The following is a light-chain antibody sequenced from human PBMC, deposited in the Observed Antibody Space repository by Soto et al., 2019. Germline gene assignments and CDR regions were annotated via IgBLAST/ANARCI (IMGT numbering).Light chain of an antibody. Sequence: QSVLTQPPSVSAAPGQKVTISCSGSSSNIAKNYVSWYQQFPGTAPKLLIYNNNKRPSGIPDRFSGSKSGTSATLGITGLQTGDEADYYCGTWDSSLSGVVFGGGTKVTVL. CDR3: GTWDSSLSGVV. J-gene: IGLJ2*01. V-gene: IGLV1-51*01. CDR2: NNN. CDR1: SSNIAKNY.